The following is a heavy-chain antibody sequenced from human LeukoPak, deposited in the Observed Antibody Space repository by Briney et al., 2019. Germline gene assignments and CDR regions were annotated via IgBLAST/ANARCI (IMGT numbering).Heavy chain of an antibody. CDR3: ARAAGTSYSRGWKHFDY. CDR2: IYHSGST. D-gene: IGHD6-19*01. Sequence: SGTLSLTCAVSGGSISSSNWWSWVRQPPGKGLEWIGEIYHSGSTNYNPSLKSRVTISVDKSKNQFSLKLSSVTAADTAVYYCARAAGTSYSRGWKHFDYWGQGTLVTVSS. CDR1: GGSISSSNW. V-gene: IGHV4-4*02. J-gene: IGHJ4*02.